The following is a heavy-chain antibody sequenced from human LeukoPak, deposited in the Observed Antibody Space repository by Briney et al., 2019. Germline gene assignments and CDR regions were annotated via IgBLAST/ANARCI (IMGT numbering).Heavy chain of an antibody. CDR1: DSIGSYY. V-gene: IGHV4-4*07. J-gene: IGHJ4*02. Sequence: SETLSLTCSVSDSIGSYYWSWIRQPAGKGLEWIGRVYSTGRTSSNPSLQSRVTLPVDTSKNQFSLTLSSVTAADTAVYYCAKGGGTLDYWGQGTLVTVSS. D-gene: IGHD3-16*01. CDR2: VYSTGRT. CDR3: AKGGGTLDY.